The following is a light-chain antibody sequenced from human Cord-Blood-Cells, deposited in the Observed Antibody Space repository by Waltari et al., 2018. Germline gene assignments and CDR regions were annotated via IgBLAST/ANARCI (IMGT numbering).Light chain of an antibody. CDR1: SSDVGSYNL. Sequence: QSALTQPASVSGSPGQSITISCTGTSSDVGSYNLVSWYQQHPGKAPKLMFYEGSKRRAGFSSRFSGSKSGNTASLTISGLQAEDEADYYCCSYAGSSTYVFGTGTKVTVL. J-gene: IGLJ1*01. CDR2: EGS. CDR3: CSYAGSSTYV. V-gene: IGLV2-23*01.